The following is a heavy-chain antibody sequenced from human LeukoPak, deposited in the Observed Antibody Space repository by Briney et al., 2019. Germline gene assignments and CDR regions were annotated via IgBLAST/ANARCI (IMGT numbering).Heavy chain of an antibody. CDR2: IYYSGST. CDR3: ARDLSRVGWFDP. V-gene: IGHV4-31*03. D-gene: IGHD2-2*01. J-gene: IGHJ5*02. Sequence: SQTLSLTCTVSGGSISSGGYYWSWTRQHPGKGLEWIGYIYYSGSTYYNPSLKSRVTISVDTSKNQFSLKLSSVTAADTAVYYCARDLSRVGWFDPWGQGTLVTVSS. CDR1: GGSISSGGYY.